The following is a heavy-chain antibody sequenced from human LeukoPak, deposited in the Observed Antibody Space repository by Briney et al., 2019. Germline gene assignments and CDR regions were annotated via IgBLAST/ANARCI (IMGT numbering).Heavy chain of an antibody. V-gene: IGHV4-38-2*02. CDR1: GYSISSDYY. CDR2: IYHSGST. CDR3: ARGGGLNYYYYYMDV. J-gene: IGHJ6*03. D-gene: IGHD6-25*01. Sequence: SETLSLTCTVSGYSISSDYYWAWIRQPPGKGLEWIGSIYHSGSTNYNPSLKSRVTISVDTSKNQFSLKLSSVTAADTAVYYCARGGGLNYYYYYMDVWGKGTTVTVSS.